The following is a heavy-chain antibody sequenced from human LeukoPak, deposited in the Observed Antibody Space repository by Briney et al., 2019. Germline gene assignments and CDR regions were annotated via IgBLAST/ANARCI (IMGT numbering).Heavy chain of an antibody. V-gene: IGHV4-59*08. J-gene: IGHJ4*02. CDR1: GGSISSYY. CDR3: ARLWSPMVEIDY. D-gene: IGHD2-15*01. CDR2: ISYSGST. Sequence: SETLSRTCSVSGGSISSYYWSWIRQPPGKGLEWIGYISYSGSTKYNPSLKSRVTISVDTSKNQFSLKVSSVTAADTAVYYCARLWSPMVEIDYWGQGTLVTVSS.